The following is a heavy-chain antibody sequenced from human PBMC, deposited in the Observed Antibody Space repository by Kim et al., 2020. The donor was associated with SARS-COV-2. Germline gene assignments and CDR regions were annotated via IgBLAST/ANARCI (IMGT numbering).Heavy chain of an antibody. J-gene: IGHJ6*03. CDR3: VEEGYYTNGVCLTGYYYYMDV. Sequence: GGSLRLSCAASGFTFSSYEMNWVRQAPGKGLEWVSYISSSGSTIYYADSVKGRFTISRDNAKNSLYLQMNSLRAEDTAVYYCVEEGYYTNGVCLTGYYYYMDVWGKGYTVTVSS. CDR1: GFTFSSYE. V-gene: IGHV3-48*03. D-gene: IGHD2-8*01. CDR2: ISSSGSTI.